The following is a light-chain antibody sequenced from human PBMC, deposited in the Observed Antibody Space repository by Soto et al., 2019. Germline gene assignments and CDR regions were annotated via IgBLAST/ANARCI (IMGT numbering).Light chain of an antibody. Sequence: QSALTQPASVSGSPGQSITISCTGTSSDVGGFNYVSWYQQHPGKAPKLMIYDVTNRPSGVSYRFSGSKSGNTASLTISGLQAEDEADYYCNSSTSSSTDVFGTGTKLTVL. J-gene: IGLJ1*01. CDR3: NSSTSSSTDV. CDR2: DVT. V-gene: IGLV2-14*03. CDR1: SSDVGGFNY.